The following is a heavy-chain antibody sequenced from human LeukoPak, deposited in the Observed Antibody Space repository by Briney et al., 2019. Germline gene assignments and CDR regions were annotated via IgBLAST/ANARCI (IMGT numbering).Heavy chain of an antibody. D-gene: IGHD3-3*01. V-gene: IGHV4-30-2*01. J-gene: IGHJ3*02. Sequence: SQTLSLTCAVSGGSISSGGYSWSWIRQPPGKGLEWIGYIYHSGSTYYNPSLKSRVTISVDRSKNQFSLKLSSVTAADTAVYYCARITYYDFWSGYISAFDIWGQGTMVTVSS. CDR1: GGSISSGGYS. CDR2: IYHSGST. CDR3: ARITYYDFWSGYISAFDI.